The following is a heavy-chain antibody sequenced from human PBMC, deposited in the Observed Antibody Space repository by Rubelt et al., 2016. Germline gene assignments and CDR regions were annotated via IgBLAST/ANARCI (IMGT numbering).Heavy chain of an antibody. D-gene: IGHD5-12*01. J-gene: IGHJ4*02. V-gene: IGHV3-33*01. CDR2: IWFDGSNE. Sequence: RDKGLEWVAVIWFDGSNEYYADSVKGRFTISRDNSKNTVYLQMNSLRADDTAVYYCARVRVPIRGCSGYDWDYWGQGTLVTVSS. CDR3: ARVRVPIRGCSGYDWDY.